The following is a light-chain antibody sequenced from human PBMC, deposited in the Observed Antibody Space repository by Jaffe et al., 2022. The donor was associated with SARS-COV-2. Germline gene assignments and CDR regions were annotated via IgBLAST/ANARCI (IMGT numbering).Light chain of an antibody. Sequence: DIRMTQSPSALSASVGDRVTITCRASQNINIRLAWFQQKPGKAPKVLIYKASNLESGVPSRFSGSGSGTEFALIISSLQPDDFATYYCQQYSAYPLTFGGGTKVEIK. CDR3: QQYSAYPLT. J-gene: IGKJ4*01. CDR2: KAS. V-gene: IGKV1-5*03. CDR1: QNINIR.